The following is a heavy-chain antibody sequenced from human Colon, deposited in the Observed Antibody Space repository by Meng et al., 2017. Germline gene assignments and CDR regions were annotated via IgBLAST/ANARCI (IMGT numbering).Heavy chain of an antibody. V-gene: IGHV4-34*01. CDR2: IDHFGIS. J-gene: IGHJ5*02. CDR1: GGSFSGFY. D-gene: IGHD4-17*01. CDR3: ATGLRHGDWFDP. Sequence: QMQRHRGGAGLLKPSETLSLTCAVSGGSFSGFYWSWIRQPPGKGLEWIGEIDHFGISNYNSSLKGRLTMSVDTSKKQISLTLTSVTAADTAVYYCATGLRHGDWFDPWGPGTLVTVSS.